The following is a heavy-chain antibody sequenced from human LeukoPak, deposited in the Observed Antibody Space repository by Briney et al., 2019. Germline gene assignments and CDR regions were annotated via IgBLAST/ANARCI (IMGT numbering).Heavy chain of an antibody. Sequence: GGSLRLSCAASGFTFSSFAMNWVRQAPGKGLEWVSGISGSGGSTYYADSVKGRFTISRDNSKNTLYLQMNSLRAEDTAVYYCAKDRPRYCSGGSCYFDAFDIWGQGTMVTVSS. D-gene: IGHD2-15*01. CDR2: ISGSGGST. CDR3: AKDRPRYCSGGSCYFDAFDI. CDR1: GFTFSSFA. J-gene: IGHJ3*02. V-gene: IGHV3-23*01.